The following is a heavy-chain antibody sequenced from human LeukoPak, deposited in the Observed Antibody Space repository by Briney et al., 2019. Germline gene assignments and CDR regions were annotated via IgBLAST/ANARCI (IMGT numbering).Heavy chain of an antibody. V-gene: IGHV3-7*03. J-gene: IGHJ5*02. CDR2: IKQDGSEK. CDR1: GFTFSNYW. Sequence: GGSLRLSCTASGFTFSNYWMSWVRQAPGKGLEWVANIKQDGSEKNYVDSVEGRFTISRDNAQNSLYLQMNSLRVEDTAVYYCASQTSTTSLSFDPWGQGTLVTVSS. CDR3: ASQTSTTSLSFDP. D-gene: IGHD2-2*01.